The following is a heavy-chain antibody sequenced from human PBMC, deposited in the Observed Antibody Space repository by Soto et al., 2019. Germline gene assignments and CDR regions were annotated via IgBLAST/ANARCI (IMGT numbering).Heavy chain of an antibody. CDR1: GYTFTSYA. Sequence: GASVKVSCKSSGYTFTSYAMHWVRQAPGQRLEWMGWINAGNGNTKYSQKFQGRVTITRDTSASTAYMELSSLRSEDTAVYYCAREDIVVVKADFIGPRDYYYGLDVWGQGNTVTVSS. CDR2: INAGNGNT. CDR3: AREDIVVVKADFIGPRDYYYGLDV. J-gene: IGHJ6*02. V-gene: IGHV1-3*01. D-gene: IGHD2-2*01.